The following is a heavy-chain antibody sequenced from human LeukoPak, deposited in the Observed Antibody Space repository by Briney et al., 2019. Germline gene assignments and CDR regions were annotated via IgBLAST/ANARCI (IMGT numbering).Heavy chain of an antibody. J-gene: IGHJ4*02. V-gene: IGHV4-39*07. D-gene: IGHD3-10*01. CDR2: IYYSGST. Sequence: SETLSLTCTVSGGSISSSTCYWGWIRQPPGKGLEWIGTIYYSGSTYYNLSLKSRVTMSIDTSKNQFSLKLSSVTAADTAVYYCARVYGSGSYSDSWGQGTLVTVSS. CDR3: ARVYGSGSYSDS. CDR1: GGSISSSTCY.